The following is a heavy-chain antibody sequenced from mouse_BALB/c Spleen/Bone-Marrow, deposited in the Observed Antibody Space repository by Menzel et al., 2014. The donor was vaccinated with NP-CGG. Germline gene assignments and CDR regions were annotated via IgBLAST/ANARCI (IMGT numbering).Heavy chain of an antibody. CDR2: INPDSSTI. D-gene: IGHD2-1*01. V-gene: IGHV4-1*02. CDR3: AKQGYNGKSDY. CDR1: GFDFSRYW. Sequence: EVKVVESGGGLVQPGGSLKLSCAASGFDFSRYWMSWVRQAPGKGLEWIGEINPDSSTINFTPSLKDKFIISRDNAKNTLYLQMSKVRSEDTALYYFAKQGYNGKSDYWGQGTTLTVSS. J-gene: IGHJ2*01.